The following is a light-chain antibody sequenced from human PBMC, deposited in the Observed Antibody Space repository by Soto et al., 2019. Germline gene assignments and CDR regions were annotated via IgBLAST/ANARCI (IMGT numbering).Light chain of an antibody. Sequence: QSVLTQPPSASGTPGQRVTISCSGSSSNIGSNTVNWHQQLPGTAPKLLIYSNNQRPSGVPDRFSGSKSGTSASLAISGLQSEDEADYYCAAWDDSLNGFYVFGTGTKLTVL. V-gene: IGLV1-44*01. J-gene: IGLJ1*01. CDR2: SNN. CDR3: AAWDDSLNGFYV. CDR1: SSNIGSNT.